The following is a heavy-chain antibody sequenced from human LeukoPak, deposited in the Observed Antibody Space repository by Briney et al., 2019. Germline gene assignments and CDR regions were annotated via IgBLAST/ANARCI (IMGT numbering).Heavy chain of an antibody. V-gene: IGHV3-74*01. Sequence: GGSLRLSCAASGFTFSNHWMHWIRQVPGNGLVWLSRISTDGTSTSYADSVKGRFTISRDNAKNTLYLQMVSLRADDTAVYYCARVYCTTNTCYHYFDYWGQGTQVTVSS. CDR1: GFTFSNHW. CDR3: ARVYCTTNTCYHYFDY. D-gene: IGHD2-8*01. J-gene: IGHJ4*02. CDR2: ISTDGTST.